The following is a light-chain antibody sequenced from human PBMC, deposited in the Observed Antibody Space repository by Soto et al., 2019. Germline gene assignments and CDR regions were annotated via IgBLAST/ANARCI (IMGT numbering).Light chain of an antibody. CDR1: QSVRGS. CDR2: DAS. V-gene: IGKV3-11*01. Sequence: EIVLTQSPATLSLSPGERATLSCRASQSVRGSLAWYQQKPGQAPRLLIYDASNRATGIPARFSGGGSGTDFTLTISSLEPEDFAVYYCQQYGTSPQTFGQGTKVDIK. J-gene: IGKJ1*01. CDR3: QQYGTSPQT.